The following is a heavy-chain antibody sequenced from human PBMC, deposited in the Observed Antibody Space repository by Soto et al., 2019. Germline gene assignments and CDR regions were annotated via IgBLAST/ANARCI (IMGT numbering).Heavy chain of an antibody. V-gene: IGHV3-21*01. Sequence: EVQLVESGVGLVMPGGSLRLSCIASGFSFSTYSMNWVRQAPGKGLEWVSSIRRSGDYTYYADSLKGLFTISRDNAKTSLSLQMLSLSAEDTAVYHCARSTSLGCMDVWGQGTTVTVSS. J-gene: IGHJ6*02. CDR3: ARSTSLGCMDV. CDR1: GFSFSTYS. D-gene: IGHD1-1*01. CDR2: IRRSGDYT.